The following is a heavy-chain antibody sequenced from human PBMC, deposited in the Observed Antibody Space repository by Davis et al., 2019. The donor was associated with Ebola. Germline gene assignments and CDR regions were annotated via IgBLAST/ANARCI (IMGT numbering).Heavy chain of an antibody. D-gene: IGHD6-19*01. J-gene: IGHJ6*02. CDR2: ISSSSSYI. CDR1: EFTFSSYE. CDR3: ARDGPIAVAGMRQYNYYYGMDV. Sequence: GGSLRLSCAASEFTFSSYEMNWVRQAPGKGLEWVSSISSSSSYIYYADSVKGRFTISRDNSKNTLYLQMNSLRAEDTAVYYCARDGPIAVAGMRQYNYYYGMDVWGQGTTVTVSS. V-gene: IGHV3-21*01.